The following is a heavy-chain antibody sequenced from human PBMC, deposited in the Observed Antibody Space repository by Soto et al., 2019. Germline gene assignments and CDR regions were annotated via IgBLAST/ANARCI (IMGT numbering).Heavy chain of an antibody. V-gene: IGHV4-59*08. D-gene: IGHD3-16*01. Sequence: PSETLSLTCTVSGGSISSYYWSWIRQPPGKGLEWIGYIYYSGSTNYNPSLKSRATISVDTSKNQFSLKLSSVTAADTAVYYCARRWGPTFDYWGQGTLVTVSS. J-gene: IGHJ4*02. CDR3: ARRWGPTFDY. CDR2: IYYSGST. CDR1: GGSISSYY.